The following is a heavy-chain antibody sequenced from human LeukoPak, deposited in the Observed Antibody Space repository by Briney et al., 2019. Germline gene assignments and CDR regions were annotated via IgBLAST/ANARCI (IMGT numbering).Heavy chain of an antibody. Sequence: NPSETLSLTCTVSGYSISSGYYWGWIRQPPGKGLEWIGSIYHSGSTYYDPSLKSRVTISVDTSKNQFSLKLSSVTAADTAVYYCARVYNWNYHWYFDLWGRGTLVTVSS. V-gene: IGHV4-38-2*02. CDR1: GYSISSGYY. CDR3: ARVYNWNYHWYFDL. CDR2: IYHSGST. J-gene: IGHJ2*01. D-gene: IGHD1-7*01.